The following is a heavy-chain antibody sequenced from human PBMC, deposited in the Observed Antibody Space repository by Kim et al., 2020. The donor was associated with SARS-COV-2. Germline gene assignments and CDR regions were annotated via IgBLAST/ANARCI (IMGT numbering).Heavy chain of an antibody. J-gene: IGHJ4*02. CDR2: ISGSGGST. Sequence: GGSLRLSCAASGFSFSNSAMSWVRQAPGKGLEWVSTISGSGGSTNYADSVKGRFTISRDNSKNTLYLQMNSLRGEDTAAYYCAKGQWLAGGPFDYWGQGTLVTVSS. V-gene: IGHV3-23*01. D-gene: IGHD6-19*01. CDR1: GFSFSNSA. CDR3: AKGQWLAGGPFDY.